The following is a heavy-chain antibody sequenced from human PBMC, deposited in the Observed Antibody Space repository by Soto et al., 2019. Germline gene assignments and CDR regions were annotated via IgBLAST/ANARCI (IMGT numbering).Heavy chain of an antibody. CDR2: INPNSGGT. CDR1: GYTFTGYY. Sequence: KVSCKASGYTFTGYYMHWVRQAPGQGLEWMGWINPNSGGTNYAQKFQGWVTMTRDTSISTAYMELSRLRSDDTAVYYCARGDTVTTWSPMPDYWGQGTLVTVSS. J-gene: IGHJ4*02. V-gene: IGHV1-2*04. CDR3: ARGDTVTTWSPMPDY. D-gene: IGHD4-4*01.